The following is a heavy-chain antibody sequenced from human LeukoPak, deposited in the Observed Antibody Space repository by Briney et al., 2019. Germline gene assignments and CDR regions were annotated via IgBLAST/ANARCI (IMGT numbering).Heavy chain of an antibody. CDR3: ASHTGDSFRRYYYYGMDV. J-gene: IGHJ6*04. Sequence: ASVKVSCKASGGTFSSYAISWVRQAPGQGLEWMGGIISIFGTANYAQKFQGRVTITADESTSTAYMELSSLRSEDTAVYYCASHTGDSFRRYYYYGMDVWGKGTTVTVSS. CDR2: IISIFGTA. V-gene: IGHV1-69*13. CDR1: GGTFSSYA. D-gene: IGHD7-27*01.